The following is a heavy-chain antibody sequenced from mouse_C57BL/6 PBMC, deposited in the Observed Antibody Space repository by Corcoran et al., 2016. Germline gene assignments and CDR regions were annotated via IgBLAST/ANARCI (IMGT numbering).Heavy chain of an antibody. Sequence: QVQLKQSGAELVRPGASVKLSCKASGYTFTDYYINWVKQRPGQGLEWIARIYPGSGNTYYNEKFKGKATLTAEKSSSTAYMQLSSLTSEDSAVYFCASYDYDVWFAYWGQGTLVTVSA. CDR2: IYPGSGNT. J-gene: IGHJ3*01. CDR1: GYTFTDYY. V-gene: IGHV1-76*01. D-gene: IGHD2-4*01. CDR3: ASYDYDVWFAY.